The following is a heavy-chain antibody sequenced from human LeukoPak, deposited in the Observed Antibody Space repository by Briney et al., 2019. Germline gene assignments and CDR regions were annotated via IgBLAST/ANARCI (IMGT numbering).Heavy chain of an antibody. CDR3: VNRGVYCFDS. CDR2: LSPGGGST. Sequence: SGGSLRLSCAASGFTFSSYAMSWVRQAPGKGLEWVSTLSPGGGSTYYADSVEGRFTISRDNSKNTLYLQMNSLRAEDTAVYYCVNRGVYCFDSWGQGTLVTVSS. J-gene: IGHJ4*02. D-gene: IGHD2-8*01. V-gene: IGHV3-23*01. CDR1: GFTFSSYA.